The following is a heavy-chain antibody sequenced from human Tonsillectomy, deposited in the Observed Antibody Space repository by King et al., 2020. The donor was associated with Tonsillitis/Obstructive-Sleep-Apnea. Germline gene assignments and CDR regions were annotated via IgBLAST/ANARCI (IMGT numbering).Heavy chain of an antibody. V-gene: IGHV3-30*18. Sequence: VQLVESGGGVVQPGRSLRLSCAASGFTFSSYGMHWVRQAPGKGLEWVAVISYDGSNKYYADSVKGRFTISRENSKNTLYLQMNSLRAEDTAVYYCAKDISRTGYYYYYMDVWGKGTTVTVSS. J-gene: IGHJ6*03. CDR2: ISYDGSNK. D-gene: IGHD1-14*01. CDR1: GFTFSSYG. CDR3: AKDISRTGYYYYYMDV.